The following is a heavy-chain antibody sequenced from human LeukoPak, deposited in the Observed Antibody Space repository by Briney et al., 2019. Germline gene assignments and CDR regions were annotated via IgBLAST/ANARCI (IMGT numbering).Heavy chain of an antibody. J-gene: IGHJ5*02. CDR2: IYYGGTT. CDR3: ARWSSDWENNYFDP. Sequence: SETLSLTCTVSFGSISSDSHYWGWIRQPPGNRLEWIASIYYGGTTQYNPSLKSRATISTDTSNNRFSLRLTSATAADTAVYYCARWSSDWENNYFDPWGQGILVTVSS. V-gene: IGHV4-39*07. D-gene: IGHD6-19*01. CDR1: FGSISSDSHY.